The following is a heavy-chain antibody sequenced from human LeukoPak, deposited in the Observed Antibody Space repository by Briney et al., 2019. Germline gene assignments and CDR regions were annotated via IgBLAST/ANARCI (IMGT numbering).Heavy chain of an antibody. J-gene: IGHJ4*02. Sequence: GGSLRLSCAASGFTFSSYAMSWVRQAPGKGLEWVSAISGGGGSTYYADSVKGRFTISRDNSKNTLYLQMNSLRAEDTAVYYCAKAGDFWSGPIDYWGQGTLVTVSS. D-gene: IGHD3-3*01. V-gene: IGHV3-23*01. CDR1: GFTFSSYA. CDR3: AKAGDFWSGPIDY. CDR2: ISGGGGST.